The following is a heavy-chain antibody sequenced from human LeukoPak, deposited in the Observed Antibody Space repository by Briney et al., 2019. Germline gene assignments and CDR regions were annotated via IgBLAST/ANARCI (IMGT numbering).Heavy chain of an antibody. D-gene: IGHD2-2*01. V-gene: IGHV1-18*01. CDR3: ARFTPAAISTWFDP. CDR2: ISAYNGNT. CDR1: GYTFTSYG. Sequence: GASVKVSCKASGYTFTSYGISWVRQAPGQGLEWMGWISAYNGNTNYAQKLQGRVTMTTDTSTSTAYMELRSLRSDDTAVYYCARFTPAAISTWFDPWGQGTRVTVSS. J-gene: IGHJ5*02.